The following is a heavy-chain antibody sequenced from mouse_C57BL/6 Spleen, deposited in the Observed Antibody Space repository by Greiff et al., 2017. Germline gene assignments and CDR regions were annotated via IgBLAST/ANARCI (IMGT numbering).Heavy chain of an antibody. J-gene: IGHJ4*01. CDR3: TKGGNLVGYAMDY. D-gene: IGHD2-1*01. CDR1: GISLTSYG. Sequence: QVQLKESGPGLVAPSQSLSITCTVPGISLTSYGVDWVRQPPGKGLEWLGVIWGGGSTNYNSALMSRLSISKDNSKGQVFLKMNSLQTDDTAMYYCTKGGNLVGYAMDYWGQGTSVTVSS. CDR2: IWGGGST. V-gene: IGHV2-9*01.